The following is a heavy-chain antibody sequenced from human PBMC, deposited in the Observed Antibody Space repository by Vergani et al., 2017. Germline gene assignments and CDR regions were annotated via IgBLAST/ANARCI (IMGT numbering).Heavy chain of an antibody. D-gene: IGHD3-10*01. CDR2: ISGSGGST. Sequence: EVQLLESGGGLVQPGGSLRLSCAASGFTFSSYAMSWVRQAPGKGLEWVSAISGSGGSTYYADSVKGRFTISRDNSKNSLYLQMNSLRAEDTAVYYCAREDVVRGPQEYYYYYGMDVWGQGTTVTVSS. J-gene: IGHJ6*02. CDR3: AREDVVRGPQEYYYYYGMDV. V-gene: IGHV3-23*01. CDR1: GFTFSSYA.